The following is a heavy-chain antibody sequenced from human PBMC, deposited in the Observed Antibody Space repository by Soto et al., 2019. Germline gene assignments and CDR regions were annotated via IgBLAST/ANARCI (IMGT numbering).Heavy chain of an antibody. D-gene: IGHD4-17*01. J-gene: IGHJ4*02. V-gene: IGHV3-48*03. CDR1: GFTFSSYE. CDR2: ISSSGSTI. CDR3: ARGQPEHYGDYDADY. Sequence: GGSLRLSCAASGFTFSSYEMNWVRQAPGKGLEWVSYISSSGSTIYYADSVKGRFTISRDNAKNSLYLQMNSLRAEDTAVYYCARGQPEHYGDYDADYWGQGTLVTVSS.